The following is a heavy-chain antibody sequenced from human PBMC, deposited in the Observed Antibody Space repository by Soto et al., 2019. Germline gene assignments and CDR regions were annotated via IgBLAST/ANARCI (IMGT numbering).Heavy chain of an antibody. CDR3: ARLVYDSSGYRPG. J-gene: IGHJ4*02. V-gene: IGHV4-34*01. CDR1: GGSFSGDY. D-gene: IGHD3-22*01. Sequence: SETLSLTCAVYGGSFSGDYWSWIRQPPGKGLEWMGEINHSGSTNYNPSLKSRVTISVDTSTNQFSLKLRSVTAADTAVYYCARLVYDSSGYRPGWGQGTLVTVSS. CDR2: INHSGST.